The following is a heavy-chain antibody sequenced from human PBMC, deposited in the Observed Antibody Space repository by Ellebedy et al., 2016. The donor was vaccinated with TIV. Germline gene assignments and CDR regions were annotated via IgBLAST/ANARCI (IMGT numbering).Heavy chain of an antibody. Sequence: SETLSLXXTVSGGSMTSGGFYWSWVRQRPGKGLEWIGYVYYTGTTFYNPSLETRLILSQDVSKNQFSLTLISVTAEDTAVYFCARGGCDYDSWSGHQDKCYFDRWGQGTPVTVSS. V-gene: IGHV4-30-4*01. J-gene: IGHJ4*02. CDR3: ARGGCDYDSWSGHQDKCYFDR. CDR1: GGSMTSGGFY. CDR2: VYYTGTT. D-gene: IGHD3-3*01.